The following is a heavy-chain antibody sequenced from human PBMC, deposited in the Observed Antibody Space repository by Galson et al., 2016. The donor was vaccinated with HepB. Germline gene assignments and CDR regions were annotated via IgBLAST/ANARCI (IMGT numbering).Heavy chain of an antibody. D-gene: IGHD2-15*01. CDR3: AKDMSGDCSTTGSCYLSGLDF. CDR2: ISWNSDVI. CDR1: GNTFGDYA. J-gene: IGHJ4*02. Sequence: SLRLSCAGSGNTFGDYAMHWVRQVPGKGLEWVSGISWNSDVIAYADSVKGRFTISRDNAKNSLSLQMNSLGAEDTALYYCAKDMSGDCSTTGSCYLSGLDFWGQGTLVTVSS. V-gene: IGHV3-9*01.